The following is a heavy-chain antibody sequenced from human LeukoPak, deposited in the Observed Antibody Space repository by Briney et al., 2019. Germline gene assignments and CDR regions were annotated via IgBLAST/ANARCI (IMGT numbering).Heavy chain of an antibody. CDR3: ARDRSDSSGPDAFDI. J-gene: IGHJ3*02. CDR2: IKQDGSEK. Sequence: GGSLRLSCAASGFTLSSYWMSWVRQAPGKGLEWVANIKQDGSEKYYVDSVKGRFTISRDNAKNSLYLQMNSLRAEDTAVYYCARDRSDSSGPDAFDIWGQGTMVTVSS. V-gene: IGHV3-7*01. CDR1: GFTLSSYW. D-gene: IGHD3-22*01.